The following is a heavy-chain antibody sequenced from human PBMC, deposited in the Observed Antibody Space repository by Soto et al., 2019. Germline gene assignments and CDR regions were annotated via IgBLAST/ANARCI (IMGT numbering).Heavy chain of an antibody. CDR3: AKDMCYYDSSGYVPQKRAPDTFGQIDY. J-gene: IGHJ4*02. Sequence: GGSLRLSCAASGFTFSSYAMSWVRQAPGKGLEWVSAISGSGGSTYYADSVKGRFTISRDNSKNTLYLQMNRLRAEDTAVYYRAKDMCYYDSSGYVPQKRAPDTFGQIDYWGQGTLVTVSS. CDR2: ISGSGGST. V-gene: IGHV3-23*01. D-gene: IGHD3-22*01. CDR1: GFTFSSYA.